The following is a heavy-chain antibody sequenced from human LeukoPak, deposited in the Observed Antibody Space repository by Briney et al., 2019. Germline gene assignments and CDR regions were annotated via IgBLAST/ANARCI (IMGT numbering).Heavy chain of an antibody. CDR2: IFYRGST. CDR1: GGSISSYY. V-gene: IGHV4-59*01. CDR3: ARDHFEGYSYGSRPRYYYYYGMDV. J-gene: IGHJ6*02. D-gene: IGHD5-18*01. Sequence: PSETLSLTCTVSGGSISSYYWSWIRQPPGEALEWIGYIFYRGSTIYNPSLKSRVTIYEDTFKNQFSLKLSSVTAADTAVYYCARDHFEGYSYGSRPRYYYYYGMDVWGQGTTVTVSS.